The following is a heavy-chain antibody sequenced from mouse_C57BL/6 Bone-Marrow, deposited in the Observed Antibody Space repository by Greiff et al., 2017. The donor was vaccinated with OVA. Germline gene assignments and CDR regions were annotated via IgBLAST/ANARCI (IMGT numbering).Heavy chain of an antibody. V-gene: IGHV1-64*01. Sequence: QVQLQQPGAELVKPGASVKLSCKASGYTFTSYWMHWVKQRPGQGLEWIGMIHPNSGSTNYNEKFKSKATLTVDKSSSTAYMQLSSLTSEDSAVYYGAKTTVVDHCDYWGQGTTLTVSS. CDR3: AKTTVVDHCDY. CDR2: IHPNSGST. J-gene: IGHJ2*01. CDR1: GYTFTSYW. D-gene: IGHD1-1*01.